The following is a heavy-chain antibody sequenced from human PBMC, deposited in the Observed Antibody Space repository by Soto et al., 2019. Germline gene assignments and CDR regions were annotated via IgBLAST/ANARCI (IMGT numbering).Heavy chain of an antibody. CDR1: GGTFSSYA. CDR3: AREYSSSEGNWFDP. V-gene: IGHV1-69*06. CDR2: IIPIFGTA. Sequence: SVKVSCKASGGTFSSYAISWVRQAPGQGLEWMGGIIPIFGTANYAQKFQGRVTITADKSTSTAYMGLSSLRSEDTAVYYCAREYSSSEGNWFDPWGQGTLVTVSS. J-gene: IGHJ5*02. D-gene: IGHD6-6*01.